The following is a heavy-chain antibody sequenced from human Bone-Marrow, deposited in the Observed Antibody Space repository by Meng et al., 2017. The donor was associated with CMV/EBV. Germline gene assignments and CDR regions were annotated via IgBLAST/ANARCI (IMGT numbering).Heavy chain of an antibody. V-gene: IGHV5-51*01. CDR1: GYSFTNYW. CDR3: ARRDSSLGYYYALDV. CDR2: IYPGDSET. Sequence: KVSCKGSGYSFTNYWIGWVRQMPGKGLEWMGIIYPGDSETIYSPSFQGQVTISVDKSITTAYLEWSSLKASDTAMYYCARRDSSLGYYYALDVWGQGTKVTSP. D-gene: IGHD6-13*01. J-gene: IGHJ6*02.